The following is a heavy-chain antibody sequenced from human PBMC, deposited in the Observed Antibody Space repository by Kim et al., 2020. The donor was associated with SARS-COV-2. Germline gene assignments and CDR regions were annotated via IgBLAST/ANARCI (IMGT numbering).Heavy chain of an antibody. J-gene: IGHJ6*02. D-gene: IGHD3-10*01. CDR2: ISSGGSTT. Sequence: GGSLRLSCAASGFTFNYFAMTWVRQAPGEGLEWVSAISSGGSTTHYAPSVQGRFTVSRDNSKNTVYLQMNSLRDEDTAMYYCAKVRGHLNYILYDMDVWGQGTTVTVSS. CDR1: GFTFNYFA. V-gene: IGHV3-23*01. CDR3: AKVRGHLNYILYDMDV.